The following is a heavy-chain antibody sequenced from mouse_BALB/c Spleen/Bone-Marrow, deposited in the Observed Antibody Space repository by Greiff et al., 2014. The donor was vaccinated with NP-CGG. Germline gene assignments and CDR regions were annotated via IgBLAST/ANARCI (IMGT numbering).Heavy chain of an antibody. J-gene: IGHJ1*01. V-gene: IGHV1-9*01. Sequence: LMKPGASVKISCKATGYTFSSYWIEWVKQRPGHGLEWIGEILPGSGSTNYNEKFKGKATFTADTSSNTAYMQLSSLTSEDSAVYYCAREDGLWYFDVWGAGTTVTVSS. CDR2: ILPGSGST. D-gene: IGHD1-1*01. CDR1: GYTFSSYW. CDR3: AREDGLWYFDV.